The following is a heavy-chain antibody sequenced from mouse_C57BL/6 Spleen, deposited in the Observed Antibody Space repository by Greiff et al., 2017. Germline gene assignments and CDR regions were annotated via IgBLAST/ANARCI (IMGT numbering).Heavy chain of an antibody. V-gene: IGHV5-4*01. D-gene: IGHD2-4*01. CDR2: ISDGGSYT. CDR1: GFTFSSYA. J-gene: IGHJ2*01. CDR3: ARDSSGLYDYDRFDY. Sequence: EVKLMESGGGLVKPGGSLKLSCAASGFTFSSYAMSWVRQTPEKRLEWVATISDGGSYTYYPDNVKGRFTISRDNAKNNLYLQMSHLKSEDTAMYYCARDSSGLYDYDRFDYWGQGTTLTVSS.